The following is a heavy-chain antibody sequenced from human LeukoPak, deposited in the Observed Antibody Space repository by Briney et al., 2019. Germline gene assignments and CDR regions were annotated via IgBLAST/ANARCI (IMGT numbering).Heavy chain of an antibody. J-gene: IGHJ4*02. D-gene: IGHD3-10*01. CDR2: ISSSSSYI. V-gene: IGHV3-21*01. CDR3: AKEVMFRGAPYGTVDY. Sequence: PGGSLRLSCAASGFTFSSYSMNWVRQAPGKGLEWVSSISSSSSYIYYADSVKGRFTISRDNAKNSLYLQMNSLRAEDTAVFYCAKEVMFRGAPYGTVDYWGQGTLVTVSS. CDR1: GFTFSSYS.